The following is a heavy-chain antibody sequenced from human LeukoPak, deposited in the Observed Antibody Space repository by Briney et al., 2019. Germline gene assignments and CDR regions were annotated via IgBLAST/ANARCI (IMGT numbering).Heavy chain of an antibody. V-gene: IGHV3-21*01. CDR3: ARGYSNYPIDY. Sequence: GGSLRLSCAASGFTFSSYGMNWVRQAPGKGLEWVSSISSSSSYIYYADSVKGRFTISRDNAKNSLYLQMNSLRAEDTAVYYCARGYSNYPIDYWGQGTLVTVSS. CDR2: ISSSSSYI. D-gene: IGHD4-11*01. CDR1: GFTFSSYG. J-gene: IGHJ4*02.